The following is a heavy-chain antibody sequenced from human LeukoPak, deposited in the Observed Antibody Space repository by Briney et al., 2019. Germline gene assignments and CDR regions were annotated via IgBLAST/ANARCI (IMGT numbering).Heavy chain of an antibody. CDR3: ASTRRAAVAGRFDS. J-gene: IGHJ4*02. Sequence: SETLSLTCNVSGASMSSNYWSWIRQPPGKGLEWIGYIHHSGNTNYSPSLESRVTMSVDESKNQSSLRVHFVSAADTAVYYCASTRRAAVAGRFDSWGQGTLVTVSS. CDR1: GASMSSNY. V-gene: IGHV4-4*09. D-gene: IGHD6-19*01. CDR2: IHHSGNT.